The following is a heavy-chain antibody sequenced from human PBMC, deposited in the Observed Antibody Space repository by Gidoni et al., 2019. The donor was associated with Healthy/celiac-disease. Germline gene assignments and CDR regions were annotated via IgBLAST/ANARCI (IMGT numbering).Heavy chain of an antibody. CDR1: GGTFSSYA. J-gene: IGHJ6*02. Sequence: QVQLVQSGAEVKKPGYSVTVSCKASGGTFSSYAIRWLRQAPGQGIAWMGGMIPIFGTANYAQKFQGRVTITADESTSTAYMELSSLRSEDTAVYYCARNIVVVVAADRLSDYYYGMDVWGQGTTVTVSS. V-gene: IGHV1-69*01. CDR2: MIPIFGTA. CDR3: ARNIVVVVAADRLSDYYYGMDV. D-gene: IGHD2-15*01.